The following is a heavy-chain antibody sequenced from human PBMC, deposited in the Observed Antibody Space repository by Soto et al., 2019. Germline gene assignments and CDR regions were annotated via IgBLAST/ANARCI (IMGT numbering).Heavy chain of an antibody. D-gene: IGHD3-10*01. Sequence: GGSLRLSCAVSGLTFSRYWMHRVRQVPGKGLAWVSRISSDGSSTSYADSVKGRFTISRDNAKNTLFLEMNSLRAEDTAVYYCARAEGISYYSGSGSFYWGQGILVTVSS. CDR1: GLTFSRYW. J-gene: IGHJ4*02. CDR2: ISSDGSST. V-gene: IGHV3-74*01. CDR3: ARAEGISYYSGSGSFY.